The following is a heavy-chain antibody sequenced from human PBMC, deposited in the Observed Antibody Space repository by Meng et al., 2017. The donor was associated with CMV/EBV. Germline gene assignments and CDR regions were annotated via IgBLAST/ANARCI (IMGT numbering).Heavy chain of an antibody. CDR2: MNPNSGNT. CDR3: ARRPSYSSPKYYYYGMDV. CDR1: GYTFTSYD. D-gene: IGHD6-13*01. J-gene: IGHJ6*02. V-gene: IGHV1-8*03. Sequence: ASVKVSCKASGYTFTSYDINWVRQATGQGLEWMGWMNPNSGNTGYAQKFQGRVTITRNTSISTAYMELSSLRSEDTAVYYCARRPSYSSPKYYYYGMDVWGQGTTVTVSS.